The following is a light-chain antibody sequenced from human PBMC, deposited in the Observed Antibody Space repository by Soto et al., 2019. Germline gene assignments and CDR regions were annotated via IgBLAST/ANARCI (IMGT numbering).Light chain of an antibody. CDR3: QQHFTAPLT. Sequence: DIVMTQSPDSLAVSLGERATINCKSSQSVLSTSNNKNYLSWHQQKPGQPPRLLIYWASTRESGVPDRFSGSGSGTDFTLTISSLQAEDVAIYYCQQHFTAPLTFGRGTKVEIK. CDR2: WAS. V-gene: IGKV4-1*01. J-gene: IGKJ4*01. CDR1: QSVLSTSNNKNY.